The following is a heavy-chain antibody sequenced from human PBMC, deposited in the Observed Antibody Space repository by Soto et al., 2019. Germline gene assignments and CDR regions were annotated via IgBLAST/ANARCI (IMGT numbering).Heavy chain of an antibody. CDR2: INSSGST. J-gene: IGHJ5*02. CDR3: ARAPCSSGWYVRGLFDP. D-gene: IGHD6-19*01. V-gene: IGHV4-34*01. Sequence: SETLSLTCAVYGGSFSRYYWSWIRQSPAKALEWIGEINSSGSTNFNPSFKSRVTISVDTSKKHFSLKLSSVTAADTAVYYCARAPCSSGWYVRGLFDPCGQGTLVPVSS. CDR1: GGSFSRYY.